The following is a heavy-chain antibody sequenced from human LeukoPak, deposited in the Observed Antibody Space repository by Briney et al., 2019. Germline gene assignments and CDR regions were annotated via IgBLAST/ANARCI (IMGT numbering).Heavy chain of an antibody. D-gene: IGHD3-10*01. J-gene: IGHJ5*02. CDR3: ARRFSRITMIRGEAWFDP. CDR2: IYHNGST. CDR1: GGSISSYY. V-gene: IGHV4-59*04. Sequence: SETLSLTCTVSGGSISSYYWSWMRQPPGKGLEGSGNIYHNGSTDYNPSLKSRVTISVDTSKKQFSLKLSAVTAADTAVYYCARRFSRITMIRGEAWFDPWGQGTLVIVSS.